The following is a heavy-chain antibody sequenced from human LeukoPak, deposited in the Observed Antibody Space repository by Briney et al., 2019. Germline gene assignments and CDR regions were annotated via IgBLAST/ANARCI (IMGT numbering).Heavy chain of an antibody. CDR2: ISGSGGST. V-gene: IGHV3-23*01. CDR3: ARDKRDSYYDSSGIYDY. Sequence: GGSLRLSCAASGFTISSYAMSWVRHAPGKGLEWVSAISGSGGSTYYADSVKGRFTISRDNTKNTLYLQMDSLRAEDTAVYYCARDKRDSYYDSSGIYDYWGQGTLVTVSS. J-gene: IGHJ4*02. CDR1: GFTISSYA. D-gene: IGHD3-22*01.